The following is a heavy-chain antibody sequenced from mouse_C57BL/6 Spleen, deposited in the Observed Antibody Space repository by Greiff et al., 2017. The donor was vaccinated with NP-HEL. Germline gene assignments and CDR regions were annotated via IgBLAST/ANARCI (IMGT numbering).Heavy chain of an antibody. D-gene: IGHD2-4*01. V-gene: IGHV1-55*01. J-gene: IGHJ1*03. CDR3: AREGGYDYDEGYYNWYFDV. Sequence: QVQLQQSGAELVKPGASVKMSCKASGYTFTSYWITWVKQRPGQGLEWIGDIYPGSGSTNYNEKFKSKATLTVDTSSSTAYMQLSSLTSEDSAVYYCAREGGYDYDEGYYNWYFDVWGTGTTVTVSS. CDR1: GYTFTSYW. CDR2: IYPGSGST.